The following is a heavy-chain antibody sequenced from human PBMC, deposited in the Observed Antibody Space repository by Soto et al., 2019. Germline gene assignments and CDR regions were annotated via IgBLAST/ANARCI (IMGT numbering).Heavy chain of an antibody. CDR3: VRGDNWNDEASDY. Sequence: SQTLSLTCAISGDSVSTNSATWDWIRQSPSRGLEWLGRTYYRSKWYNDYAVSVKGRITINPDTSNNQLSLQMNSLRAEDTAVYYCVRGDNWNDEASDYWGQGTLVTAPQ. CDR2: TYYRSKWYN. D-gene: IGHD1-1*01. J-gene: IGHJ4*02. V-gene: IGHV6-1*01. CDR1: GDSVSTNSAT.